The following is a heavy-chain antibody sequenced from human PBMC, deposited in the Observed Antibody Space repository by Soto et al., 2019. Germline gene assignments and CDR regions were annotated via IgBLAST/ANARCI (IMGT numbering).Heavy chain of an antibody. J-gene: IGHJ6*03. Sequence: DVQLVESGGGLVQPGGSLRLSCAGSGFTFTNYEMSWVRQAPGKGLEWLSFITSSSRTIYYADSVKGRFTVSRDNDKSSLYLQMSGRRAEDTAVYYCARHSGGWHYFYMDVWGKGTTATVSS. V-gene: IGHV3-48*01. CDR3: ARHSGGWHYFYMDV. CDR1: GFTFTNYE. D-gene: IGHD6-19*01. CDR2: ITSSSRTI.